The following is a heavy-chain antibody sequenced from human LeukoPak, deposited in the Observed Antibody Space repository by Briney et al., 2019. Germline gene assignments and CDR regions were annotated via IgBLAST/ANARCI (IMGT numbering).Heavy chain of an antibody. CDR1: GGSIINYY. CDR2: IHYIGIT. CDR3: AGSGSYGPFDP. Sequence: PSETLSLTCSISGGSIINYYWNWIRQPPGKGLEWIGYIHYIGITNYNPSLTSRVTISADTSKNQFSLKLTSVTAADTAVYYCAGSGSYGPFDPWGQGTLVTVSS. V-gene: IGHV4-59*08. D-gene: IGHD3-16*01. J-gene: IGHJ5*02.